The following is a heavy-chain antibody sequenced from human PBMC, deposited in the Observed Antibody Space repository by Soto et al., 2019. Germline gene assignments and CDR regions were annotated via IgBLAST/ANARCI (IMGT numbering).Heavy chain of an antibody. V-gene: IGHV3-23*01. CDR1: GFTFSSYA. CDR2: ISGSGDST. CDR3: AKGIYSYGYNSFDY. J-gene: IGHJ4*02. Sequence: SLRLSCAASGFTFSSYAMSRVRQAPGKGLEWVSAISGSGDSTYDADSVKGRFTISRDNSKNTLYLQMNSLRAEDTAVYYCAKGIYSYGYNSFDYWSQGTLVTAPQ. D-gene: IGHD5-18*01.